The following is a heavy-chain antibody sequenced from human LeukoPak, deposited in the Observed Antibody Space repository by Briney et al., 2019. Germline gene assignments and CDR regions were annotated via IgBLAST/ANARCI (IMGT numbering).Heavy chain of an antibody. D-gene: IGHD3-22*01. CDR2: ISSSNYI. V-gene: IGHV3-21*01. J-gene: IGHJ4*02. Sequence: GGSLRLSCAASGFTFSTYTMNWVRQAPGKGLEWVSSISSSNYIYYADSLKGRFTISRDNAKNSLYLQMYSLRAEDTAVYYCARDHPPSSYYDYSGHRDYFDFWGQGTLVTVSS. CDR3: ARDHPPSSYYDYSGHRDYFDF. CDR1: GFTFSTYT.